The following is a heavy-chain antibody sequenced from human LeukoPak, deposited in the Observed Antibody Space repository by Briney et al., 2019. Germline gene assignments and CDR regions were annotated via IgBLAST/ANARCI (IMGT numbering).Heavy chain of an antibody. J-gene: IGHJ3*02. CDR3: ARVTSITMIAIVPKGAFDM. V-gene: IGHV3-23*01. CDR2: ISTSGGTT. Sequence: GGSLRLSCTDSGLTFSTSAMKWVRQAPGKGLEWLSSISTSGGTTYYADSVKGRFTISRDNSQNTLYLQMNSLRAEDTAIYYCARVTSITMIAIVPKGAFDMWGQGTMVTVSS. D-gene: IGHD3-22*01. CDR1: GLTFSTSA.